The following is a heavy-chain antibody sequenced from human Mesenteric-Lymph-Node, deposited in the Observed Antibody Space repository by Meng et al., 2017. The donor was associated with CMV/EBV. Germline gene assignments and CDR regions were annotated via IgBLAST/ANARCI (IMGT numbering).Heavy chain of an antibody. CDR1: GYTFTSYD. V-gene: IGHV1-8*01. Sequence: ASVKVSCKASGYTFTSYDINWVRQATGQGLEWMGWMNPNSGNTGYAQKFQGRVTMTRNTSISTAYMELSSLRSEDTAVYYCARGSKVYDILTGYRYYYGMDVWGQGTTVTVSS. CDR3: ARGSKVYDILTGYRYYYGMDV. CDR2: MNPNSGNT. D-gene: IGHD3-9*01. J-gene: IGHJ6*02.